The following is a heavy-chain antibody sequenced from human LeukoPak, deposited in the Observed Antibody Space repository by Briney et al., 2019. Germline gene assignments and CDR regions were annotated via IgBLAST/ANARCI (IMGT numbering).Heavy chain of an antibody. CDR2: IYYGGST. V-gene: IGHV4-39*07. Sequence: PSETLSLTCTVSGGSISSSSYYWGWIRQPPGKGLEWIGSIYYGGSTYYNPSLKSRVTISVDTSKNQFSLNLSSVTAADTAVYYCASSSNWEYYFDYWGQGTLVTVSS. CDR3: ASSSNWEYYFDY. CDR1: GGSISSSSYY. D-gene: IGHD6-13*01. J-gene: IGHJ4*02.